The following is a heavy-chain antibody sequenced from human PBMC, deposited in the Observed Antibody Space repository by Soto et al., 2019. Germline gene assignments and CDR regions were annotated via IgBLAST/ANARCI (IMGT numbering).Heavy chain of an antibody. Sequence: GESLKISCAVSGFTFSNAWMSWVRQAPGKGLEWVGRIKSKTDGGTTDYAAPVKGRFTISRDDSKNTLYLQMNSLKTEDTAVYYCTTQYSGYVGDYWGQGTLVTVSS. CDR1: GFTFSNAW. CDR3: TTQYSGYVGDY. CDR2: IKSKTDGGTT. J-gene: IGHJ4*02. V-gene: IGHV3-15*01. D-gene: IGHD5-12*01.